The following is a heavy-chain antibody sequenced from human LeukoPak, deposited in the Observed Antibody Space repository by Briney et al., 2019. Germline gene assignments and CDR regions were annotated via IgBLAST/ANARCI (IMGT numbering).Heavy chain of an antibody. V-gene: IGHV1-69*04. CDR2: IIPILGIA. CDR1: EGTFSSYA. J-gene: IGHJ6*02. CDR3: ARANYYDSSGYYYYGMDV. Sequence: SVKVSCKASEGTFSSYAISWVRQAPGQGLEWMGRIIPILGIANYAQKFQGRVTITADKSTSTAYMELSSLRSEDTAVYYCARANYYDSSGYYYYGMDVWGQGTTVTVSS. D-gene: IGHD3-22*01.